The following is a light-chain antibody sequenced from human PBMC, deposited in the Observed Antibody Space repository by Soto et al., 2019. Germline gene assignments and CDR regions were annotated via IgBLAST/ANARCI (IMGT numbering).Light chain of an antibody. CDR2: GAS. CDR1: QSVSSY. V-gene: IGKV3-15*01. CDR3: QQYNNWPIT. J-gene: IGKJ5*01. Sequence: EILLTQSPATLSLSPGERATLSCRASQSVSSYLAWYQQKPGQAPRLLISGASTRATGIPARFSGSGSGTEFTLTISSLQSEDFAVYYCQQYNNWPITFGQGTRLEI.